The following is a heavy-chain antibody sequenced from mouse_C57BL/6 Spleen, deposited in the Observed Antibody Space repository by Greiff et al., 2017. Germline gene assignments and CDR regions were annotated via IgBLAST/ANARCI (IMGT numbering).Heavy chain of an antibody. J-gene: IGHJ3*01. Sequence: EVQLQQSVAELVRPGASVKLSCTASGFNIKNTYMHWVKQRPEQGLEWIGSIDPANGNTKYAPKFQGKATITADTSSTTAYLQLSSLTSEDTAIYYCARSFSTTETWFAYWGQGTLVTVSA. CDR1: GFNIKNTY. V-gene: IGHV14-3*01. D-gene: IGHD2-14*01. CDR3: ARSFSTTETWFAY. CDR2: IDPANGNT.